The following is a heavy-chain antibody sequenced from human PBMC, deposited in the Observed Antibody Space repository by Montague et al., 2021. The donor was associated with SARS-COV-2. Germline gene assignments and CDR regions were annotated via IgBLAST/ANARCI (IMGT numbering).Heavy chain of an antibody. V-gene: IGHV3-20*01. CDR2: ISRSGDST. D-gene: IGHD3-10*01. CDR3: SRGGGMIRGVVDF. CDR1: GFTFDDYG. J-gene: IGHJ4*02. Sequence: SLRLSWAVSGFTFDDYGVSWVRQAPGKGLEWVSGISRSGDSTAYGDSVKGRFIISRDNAKNTLYLQMNSLRVEDTAFYHCSRGGGMIRGVVDFWGQGILVSVSS.